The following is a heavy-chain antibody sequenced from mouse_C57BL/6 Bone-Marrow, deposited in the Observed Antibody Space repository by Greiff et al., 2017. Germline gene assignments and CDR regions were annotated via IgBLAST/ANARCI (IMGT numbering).Heavy chain of an antibody. D-gene: IGHD2-1*01. CDR1: GYAFSSYW. V-gene: IGHV1-80*01. CDR3: ARSGNYHYAMDY. Sequence: VQLQQSGAELVKPGASVKISCKASGYAFSSYWMNWVKQRPGKGLEWIGQIYPGDGDTNYNGKFKGKATLTADKSSSTAYMQLSSLTSEASAVYFCARSGNYHYAMDYWGQGTSVTVSS. CDR2: IYPGDGDT. J-gene: IGHJ4*01.